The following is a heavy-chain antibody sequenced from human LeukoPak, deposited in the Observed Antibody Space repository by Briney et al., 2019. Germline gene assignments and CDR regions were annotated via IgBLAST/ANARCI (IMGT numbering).Heavy chain of an antibody. J-gene: IGHJ2*01. D-gene: IGHD2-15*01. CDR1: GGSLSSYY. CDR3: AIVLCGYCSGGSCPYWYFDL. CDR2: IYYSGST. V-gene: IGHV4-59*01. Sequence: PSETLSLTCTVSGGSLSSYYWSWLRQPPGKELEGIGYIYYSGSTKYNPPLQSRVTISVDTFKSQFSLKLSSVTAADTAVDYCAIVLCGYCSGGSCPYWYFDLWGRGTLVTVSS.